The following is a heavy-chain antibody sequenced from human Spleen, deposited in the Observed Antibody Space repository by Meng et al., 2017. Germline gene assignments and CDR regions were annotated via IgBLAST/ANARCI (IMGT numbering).Heavy chain of an antibody. CDR3: ARDLWELRYKAPFDP. J-gene: IGHJ5*02. CDR2: IYYSGIT. Sequence: SETLSLTCTVSGGSISSSSYYWGWIRQPPGKRLEWIGSIYYSGITYYNPSLESRVTISVDTSKNQFSLKLSSVTAADTAVYYCARDLWELRYKAPFDPWGQGILVTVSS. D-gene: IGHD3-16*01. V-gene: IGHV4-39*07. CDR1: GGSISSSSYY.